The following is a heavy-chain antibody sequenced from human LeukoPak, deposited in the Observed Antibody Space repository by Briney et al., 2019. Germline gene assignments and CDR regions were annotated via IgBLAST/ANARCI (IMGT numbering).Heavy chain of an antibody. V-gene: IGHV3-21*04. CDR1: GGSFSGYY. Sequence: KSSETLSLTCAVYGGSFSGYYWSWIRQAPGKGLEWVSSISSSTSYIYYADSVKGRFTISKDNAKNSLYLQMNSLRAEDTAVYYCARDIAGYFDYWGQGTLVTVSS. CDR3: ARDIAGYFDY. J-gene: IGHJ4*02. D-gene: IGHD6-13*01. CDR2: ISSSTSYI.